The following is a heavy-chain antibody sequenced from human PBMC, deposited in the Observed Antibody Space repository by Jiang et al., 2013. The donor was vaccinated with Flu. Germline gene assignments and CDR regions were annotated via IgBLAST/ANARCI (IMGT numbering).Heavy chain of an antibody. J-gene: IGHJ5*02. CDR3: ARDPSNDFLGWFDP. CDR2: THYRSKWYN. D-gene: IGHD2-8*01. Sequence: QTLSLTCAISGDSVSSNSAAWNWIRQSPSRGLEWLGRTHYRSKWYNDYAVSVKSRITINPDTSKNQFSLQLNSVTPEDTAVYYCARDPSNDFLGWFDPWGQGTLVTVSS. V-gene: IGHV6-1*01. CDR1: GDSVSSNSAA.